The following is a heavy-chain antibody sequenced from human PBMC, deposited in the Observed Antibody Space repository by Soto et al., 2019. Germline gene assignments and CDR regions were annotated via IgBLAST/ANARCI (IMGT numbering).Heavy chain of an antibody. CDR1: RATYTKYV. Sequence: QVQLVQSGAGVKKPGASVKVSCRVTRATYTKYVIHWVRQAPGQRLEWMAWINPGNGNTLYSPKHQDRLTIPRDTAASTVYMDLSSLRSEDTTLYYFARGQCSSASCFYFDYWGQGSLVTVSS. CDR2: INPGNGNT. D-gene: IGHD2-2*01. V-gene: IGHV1-3*01. CDR3: ARGQCSSASCFYFDY. J-gene: IGHJ4*02.